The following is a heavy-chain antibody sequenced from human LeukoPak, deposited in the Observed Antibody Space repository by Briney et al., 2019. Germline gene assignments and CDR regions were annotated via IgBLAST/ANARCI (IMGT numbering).Heavy chain of an antibody. V-gene: IGHV4-4*07. CDR3: AREALIEGFYYYMDV. CDR2: FYTSGST. D-gene: IGHD3-22*01. CDR1: GDSISSYY. Sequence: SETLSLTCIVSGDSISSYYWSWIRQPAGKGLEWIGRFYTSGSTNYNPSLKSRVTMSVDTSQNQFSLKLSSVTAADTAVYYCAREALIEGFYYYMDVWGKGTTVTVS. J-gene: IGHJ6*03.